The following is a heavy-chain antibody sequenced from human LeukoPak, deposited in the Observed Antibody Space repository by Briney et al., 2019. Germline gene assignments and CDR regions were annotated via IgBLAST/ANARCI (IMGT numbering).Heavy chain of an antibody. V-gene: IGHV3-53*04. CDR3: ARASYSGNYYNPTDAFDI. J-gene: IGHJ3*02. CDR1: WFTVSSNY. D-gene: IGHD1-26*01. Sequence: QAGGSLRLSCAASWFTVSSNYMSWVRQAPGKGLEWVSFIFSGDSIYYADSVKGRFTISRHNSKNTLYLQMNSLRAEDTAVYYCARASYSGNYYNPTDAFDIWGQGTMVTVSS. CDR2: IFSGDSI.